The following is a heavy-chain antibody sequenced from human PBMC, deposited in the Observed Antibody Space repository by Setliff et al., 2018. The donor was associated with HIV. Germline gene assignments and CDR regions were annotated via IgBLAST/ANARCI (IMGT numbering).Heavy chain of an antibody. D-gene: IGHD4-17*01. CDR2: IYPSGGST. CDR1: GYTFTDYY. J-gene: IGHJ5*02. CDR3: ATQFKTTKAFDP. Sequence: ASVKVSCKASGYTFTDYYIHWVRQAPGQGLEWMGWIYPSGGSTSYAQKFQGRVTMTRDTSTSTVYMELSSLRSEDTAVYYCATQFKTTKAFDPWGQGTLVTVSS. V-gene: IGHV1-46*01.